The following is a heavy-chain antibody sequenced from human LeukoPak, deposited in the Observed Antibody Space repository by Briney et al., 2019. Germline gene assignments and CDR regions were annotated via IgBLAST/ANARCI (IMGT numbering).Heavy chain of an antibody. D-gene: IGHD4-17*01. J-gene: IGHJ4*02. Sequence: GGSLRLSCAASGFAFSSYAMSWVRQAPGKGLEWVSGISGSGGSTYYADSVKGRFTISRDNSKNTLYLQMNSLRAEDTAVYYCAKMEAWTTVTGSGVDYWGQGTLVTVSS. CDR2: ISGSGGST. CDR1: GFAFSSYA. CDR3: AKMEAWTTVTGSGVDY. V-gene: IGHV3-23*01.